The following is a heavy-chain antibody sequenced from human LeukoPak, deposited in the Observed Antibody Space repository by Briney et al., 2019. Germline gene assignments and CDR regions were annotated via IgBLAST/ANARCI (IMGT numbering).Heavy chain of an antibody. J-gene: IGHJ4*02. CDR1: GFTFSDYY. D-gene: IGHD2-2*01. CDR3: ARGYCTSTICYAPFGY. Sequence: GGSLRLSCAASGFTFSDYYMSWIRQAPGKGLEWVSYISSTGGTIYYADSVKGRFTISRDNAKNSLFLQMNSLRAEDTAVYYCARGYCTSTICYAPFGYWGQGTLVTVSS. V-gene: IGHV3-11*01. CDR2: ISSTGGTI.